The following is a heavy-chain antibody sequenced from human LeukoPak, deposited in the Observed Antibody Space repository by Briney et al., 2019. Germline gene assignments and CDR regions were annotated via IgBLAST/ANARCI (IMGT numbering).Heavy chain of an antibody. D-gene: IGHD3-10*01. CDR2: FDPEDGET. V-gene: IGHV1-24*01. CDR1: GYTLTELS. CDR3: ATKLVLLWFGESPNAFDI. J-gene: IGHJ3*02. Sequence: ASVKVSCKVSGYTLTELSMHWVRQAPGKGLEWMGGFDPEDGETIYAQKFQGRVTMTEDTSTDTAYMELSSLRSEDTAVYYCATKLVLLWFGESPNAFDIWGQGTMVTVSS.